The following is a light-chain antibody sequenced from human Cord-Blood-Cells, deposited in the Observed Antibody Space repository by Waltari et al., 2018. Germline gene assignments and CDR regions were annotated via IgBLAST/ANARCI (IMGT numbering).Light chain of an antibody. CDR3: CSYAGSSTSV. J-gene: IGLJ3*02. CDR2: EGS. V-gene: IGLV2-23*01. CDR1: SSDVGGYNL. Sequence: QSALTQPASGSGSSGQSIPISCNGTSSDVGGYNLCSWYQQHPGKAPKLMIYEGSKRPSGVSNRFSGSKSGNTASLTISGLQAEDEADYYCCSYAGSSTSVFGGGTKLTVL.